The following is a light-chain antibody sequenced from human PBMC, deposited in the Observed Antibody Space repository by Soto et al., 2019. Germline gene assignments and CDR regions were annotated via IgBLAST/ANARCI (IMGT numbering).Light chain of an antibody. J-gene: IGKJ2*01. Sequence: DIQMTQSPSTLSASVGDRVTITCRASQSISSWLAWYQQKPGKAPKLLINDASSLESGVPSRCSGSGSGTEFTLTISSLQPDDFATYYCQQYNSYPSYTFGQGTKLEIK. CDR3: QQYNSYPSYT. V-gene: IGKV1-5*01. CDR2: DAS. CDR1: QSISSW.